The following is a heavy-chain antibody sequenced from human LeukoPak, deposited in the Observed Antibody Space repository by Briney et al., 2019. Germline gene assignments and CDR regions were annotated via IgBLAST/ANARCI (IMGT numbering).Heavy chain of an antibody. CDR2: ISNNGGYT. D-gene: IGHD2-15*01. CDR1: GFTFSSSA. CDR3: ARQLGYCSDGSCYFPY. Sequence: GGSLRLSCAASGFTFSSSAMSWVRQAPGKGLEWVSVISNNGGYTYYADSVQGRFTISRDNSKSTLCLQMNSLRAEDTAVYYCARQLGYCSDGSCYFPYWGQGTLVTVSS. V-gene: IGHV3-23*01. J-gene: IGHJ4*02.